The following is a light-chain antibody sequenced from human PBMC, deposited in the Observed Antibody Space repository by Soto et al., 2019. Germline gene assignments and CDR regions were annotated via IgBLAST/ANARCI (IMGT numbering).Light chain of an antibody. CDR2: HAS. CDR3: QQYNFYPWT. Sequence: AIQLTQSPSSLSASVGDRVSITCRASQGISSALAWYQQKPGKAPKLLIHHASTLESGVPSRFSGSGSGTDFTLTISSLQPDDFATYFCQQYNFYPWTFGQGTKVDIK. J-gene: IGKJ1*01. V-gene: IGKV1-13*02. CDR1: QGISSA.